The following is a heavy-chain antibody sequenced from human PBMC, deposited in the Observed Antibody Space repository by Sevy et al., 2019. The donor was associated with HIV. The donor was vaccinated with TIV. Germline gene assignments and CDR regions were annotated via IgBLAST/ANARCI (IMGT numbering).Heavy chain of an antibody. V-gene: IGHV4-38-2*02. J-gene: IGHJ5*02. CDR1: GDSISGGYY. CDR2: IYHSGNT. CDR3: ARDRGGDYVTQLDP. Sequence: SETLSLTCTVSGDSISGGYYWGWIRQSPGKGLEWIGSIYHSGNTYYNPSLKRRVTISVDTSKNQFSLKLSSVTAADTAVYYCARDRGGDYVTQLDPWGQGTLVTVSS. D-gene: IGHD4-17*01.